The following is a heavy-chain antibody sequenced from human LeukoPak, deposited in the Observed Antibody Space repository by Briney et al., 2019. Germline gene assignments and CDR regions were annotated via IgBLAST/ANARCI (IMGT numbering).Heavy chain of an antibody. CDR1: GYNFTSYW. CDR2: FDPSDSYS. CDR3: ARHFGYYGSGSFHVDY. Sequence: GESLKISCKGSGYNFTSYWIGWVRQMPGQGLEWMGNFDPSDSYSNYSPSFQGHVIMSADKSISTAFLQWRSLKASDTAMYYCARHFGYYGSGSFHVDYWGQGTQVTVSS. D-gene: IGHD3-10*01. V-gene: IGHV5-10-1*01. J-gene: IGHJ4*02.